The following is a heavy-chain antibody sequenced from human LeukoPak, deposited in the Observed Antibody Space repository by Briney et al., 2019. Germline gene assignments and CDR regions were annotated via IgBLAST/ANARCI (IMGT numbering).Heavy chain of an antibody. CDR2: IGASGADT. CDR1: GFTFTNYA. CDR3: ARRPRDTSGYYLGAFHD. V-gene: IGHV3-23*01. D-gene: IGHD3-22*01. Sequence: SGGSLRLSCAASGFTFTNYAMTWVRQAPGKGLEWVSVIGASGADTYYSDSVKGRFTVSRDNSQNTLSLHMSSLRAEDTAVYFCARRPRDTSGYYLGAFHDWGQGTTVTVSS. J-gene: IGHJ3*01.